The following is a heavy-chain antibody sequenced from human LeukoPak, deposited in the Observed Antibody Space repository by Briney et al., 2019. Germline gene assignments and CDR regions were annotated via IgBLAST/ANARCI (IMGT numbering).Heavy chain of an antibody. J-gene: IGHJ3*02. CDR2: ISSSSSYI. D-gene: IGHD2-2*01. V-gene: IGHV3-21*01. Sequence: KPGGSLRLSCAASGFTFSSYSMNWVRQAPGKGLEWVSSISSSSSYIYYADSVKGRFTISRDNAKNSLYLQMNSLRAEDTAVYYCARFRCSSTSCYRGAFDIWGQGTVVTVSS. CDR3: ARFRCSSTSCYRGAFDI. CDR1: GFTFSSYS.